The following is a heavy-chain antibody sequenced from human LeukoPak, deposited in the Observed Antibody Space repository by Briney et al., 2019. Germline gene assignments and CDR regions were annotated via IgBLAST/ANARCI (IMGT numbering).Heavy chain of an antibody. CDR2: FDPEDGET. V-gene: IGHV1-24*01. J-gene: IGHJ3*02. CDR3: GTMRGNPGAFDI. CDR1: GYTLTELS. D-gene: IGHD3-22*01. Sequence: ASVKVSCKVSGYTLTELSMHWVRQAPGEGLEWMGGFDPEDGETIYAQKFQGRVTMTEDTSTDTAYMELSSLRSEDTAVYYCGTMRGNPGAFDIWGQGTMVTVSS.